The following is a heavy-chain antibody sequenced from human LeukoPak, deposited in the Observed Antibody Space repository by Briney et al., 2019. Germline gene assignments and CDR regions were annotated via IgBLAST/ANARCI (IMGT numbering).Heavy chain of an antibody. CDR1: DDSITIYY. CDR3: ARGGRITIFGVAERDAFDI. J-gene: IGHJ3*02. Sequence: PSETLSLTCTVSDDSITIYYWTWIRQPPGKGLEWIGYIDHTGSTNYNPSLNSRVTISRDTSKNQFSLKLSSVTAADTAVYYCARGGRITIFGVAERDAFDIWGQGTMVTVSS. CDR2: IDHTGST. D-gene: IGHD3-3*01. V-gene: IGHV4-59*08.